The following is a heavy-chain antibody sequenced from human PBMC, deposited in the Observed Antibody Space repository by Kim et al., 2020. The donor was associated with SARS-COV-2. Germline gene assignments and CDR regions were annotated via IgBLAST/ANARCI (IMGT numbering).Heavy chain of an antibody. CDR3: ARTLWGSMVRGVITSFDY. J-gene: IGHJ4*02. V-gene: IGHV4-61*01. D-gene: IGHD3-10*01. Sequence: SQTLSLTCTVSGGSVSSGSYYWSWIRQPPGKGLEWIGYIYYSGSTNYNPSLKSRVTISLDTSKNQFSLKVSSVTAADTAVYSCARTLWGSMVRGVITSFDYWGQGTLVTVSS. CDR2: IYYSGST. CDR1: GGSVSSGSYY.